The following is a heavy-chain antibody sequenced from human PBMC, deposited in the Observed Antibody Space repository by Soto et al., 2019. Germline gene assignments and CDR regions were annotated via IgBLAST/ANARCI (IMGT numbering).Heavy chain of an antibody. V-gene: IGHV1-69*06. CDR2: IIPIFGTA. Sequence: AVKVPCKASPGTFSSYSISWVRQAPGQGLEWMGGIIPIFGTAKYAQKFQGRVTITADKSTSTAYMELSSLRSEDTAVYYSERVIMYELRPRRLESLDPWGQGILVTV. CDR3: ERVIMYELRPRRLESLDP. D-gene: IGHD1-26*01. CDR1: PGTFSSYS. J-gene: IGHJ5*02.